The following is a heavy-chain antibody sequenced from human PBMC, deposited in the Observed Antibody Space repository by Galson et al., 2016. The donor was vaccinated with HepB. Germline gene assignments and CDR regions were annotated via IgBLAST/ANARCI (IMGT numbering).Heavy chain of an antibody. CDR1: GYTFTSYD. CDR3: ARVYSSTAYNWFDL. D-gene: IGHD6-13*01. V-gene: IGHV1-8*01. CDR2: MNPYSGDT. Sequence: SVKVSCKASGYTFTSYDITWVRQATGQGPEWMGWMNPYSGDTGYVQKFQGRVTMTRNTSITTAYMELSSLRSEDTAVYYCARVYSSTAYNWFDLWGQGTLVTVSS. J-gene: IGHJ5*02.